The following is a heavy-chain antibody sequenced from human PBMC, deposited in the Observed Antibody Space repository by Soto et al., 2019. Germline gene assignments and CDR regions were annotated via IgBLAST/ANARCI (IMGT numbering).Heavy chain of an antibody. Sequence: PRKGLEWIGEINHSGSTNYNPSLKSRVTISVDTSKNQFSLKLSSVTAADTAVYYCARGFVTIFGVHSNSTDVSD. D-gene: IGHD3-3*01. V-gene: IGHV4-34*01. CDR3: ARGFVTIFGVHSNSTDV. J-gene: IGHJ6*03. CDR2: INHSGST.